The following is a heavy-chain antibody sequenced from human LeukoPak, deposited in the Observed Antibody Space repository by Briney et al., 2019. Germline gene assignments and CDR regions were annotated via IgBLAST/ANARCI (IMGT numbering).Heavy chain of an antibody. J-gene: IGHJ1*01. Sequence: PSQTLSLTCTVSGGSISSGSYYWSWIRQPAGKGLEWTGRIYTSGSTNYNPSLKSRVTISVDTSKNQFSLKLSSVTAADTSVYYCARGEYYYDSSGYYYQYFQHWGQGTLVTVSS. CDR3: ARGEYYYDSSGYYYQYFQH. CDR1: GGSISSGSYY. V-gene: IGHV4-61*02. CDR2: IYTSGST. D-gene: IGHD3-22*01.